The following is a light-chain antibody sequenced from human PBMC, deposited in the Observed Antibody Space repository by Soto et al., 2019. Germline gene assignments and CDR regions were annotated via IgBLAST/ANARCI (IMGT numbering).Light chain of an antibody. CDR1: QSVSSS. Sequence: EILLTQSPATLSLSPGERATLSCRASQSVSSSLAWYQQKPDQAPRLLIYDTSNRATGVPARFSGSGSGTDFTLTISSLEPEDFAVYYCQQRYNWPPITFGQGTRLEIK. V-gene: IGKV3-11*01. CDR2: DTS. J-gene: IGKJ5*01. CDR3: QQRYNWPPIT.